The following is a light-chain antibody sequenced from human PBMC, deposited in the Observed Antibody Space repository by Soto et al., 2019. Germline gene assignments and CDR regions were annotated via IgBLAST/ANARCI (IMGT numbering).Light chain of an antibody. Sequence: IHMTDAPSTLSASVVYRVTITCLASQSISIWVAWYQQKPGKGPKLLIYKASHLESGVPSRFSGSGSGTEFTLTISSLQPGDFATYYCQHYNTYPWTFGHGTKVDI. CDR1: QSISIW. V-gene: IGKV1-5*03. CDR3: QHYNTYPWT. J-gene: IGKJ1*01. CDR2: KAS.